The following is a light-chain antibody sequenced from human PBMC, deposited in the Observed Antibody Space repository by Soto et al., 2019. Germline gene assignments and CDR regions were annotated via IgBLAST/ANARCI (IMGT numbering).Light chain of an antibody. CDR3: HQYHSLPLT. J-gene: IGKJ4*01. Sequence: DIQMTQSPSSLSASVGYRVTITCQASQDISNSISWYQQMPGKAPKLVIHDASTLETGVPSRLSGSGSGTEFTLTITTLQSEDIETYYCHQYHSLPLTFGGGTMVDIK. V-gene: IGKV1-33*01. CDR2: DAS. CDR1: QDISNS.